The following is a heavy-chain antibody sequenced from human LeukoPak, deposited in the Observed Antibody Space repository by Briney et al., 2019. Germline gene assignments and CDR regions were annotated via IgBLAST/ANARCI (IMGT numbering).Heavy chain of an antibody. CDR1: GFTFSSYS. CDR3: ARDNADYYDSSGYWR. V-gene: IGHV3-21*01. J-gene: IGHJ4*02. D-gene: IGHD3-22*01. Sequence: PGGSLRLSCAASGFTFSSYSMTWVRQSPGKGLEWVSSISSSSSYIYYADSVKGRFTISRDNAKNSLYLQMNSLRAEDTAVYYCARDNADYYDSSGYWRWGQGTLVTVSS. CDR2: ISSSSSYI.